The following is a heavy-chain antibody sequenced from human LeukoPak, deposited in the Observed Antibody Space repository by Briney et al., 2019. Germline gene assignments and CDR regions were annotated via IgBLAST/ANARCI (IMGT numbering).Heavy chain of an antibody. CDR2: IIPIFGTA. J-gene: IGHJ5*02. V-gene: IGHV1-69*01. D-gene: IGHD2-2*01. CDR1: GGTFSSYA. CDR3: ARDRRCSSASCYNWFDP. Sequence: ASVMVSCKASGGTFSSYAISRVRQAPGQGLEWMGGIIPIFGTANYAQKFQGRVTITADESTSTAYMELSSLRSEDTAVYYCARDRRCSSASCYNWFDPWGQGTLVTVSS.